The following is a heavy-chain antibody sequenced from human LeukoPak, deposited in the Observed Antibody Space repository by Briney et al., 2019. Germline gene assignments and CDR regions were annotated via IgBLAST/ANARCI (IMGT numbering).Heavy chain of an antibody. CDR1: GSTFSSYS. CDR3: ARPRYSGSYSFDY. V-gene: IGHV3-21*01. Sequence: GGSLRLSCAASGSTFSSYSMNWVRQAPGKGLEWVSSISSSSSYIYYADSVKGRFTISRDNSKNTLYLQMNSLRAEDTAVYYCARPRYSGSYSFDYWGQGTLVTVSS. J-gene: IGHJ4*02. CDR2: ISSSSSYI. D-gene: IGHD1-26*01.